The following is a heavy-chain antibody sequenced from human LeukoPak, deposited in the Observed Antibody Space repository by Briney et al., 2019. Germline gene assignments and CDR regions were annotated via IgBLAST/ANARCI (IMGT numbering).Heavy chain of an antibody. CDR2: INSGSNHI. CDR1: GFTFSRYS. J-gene: IGHJ4*02. D-gene: IGHD2-21*02. V-gene: IGHV3-21*01. CDR3: AKESDNCGADCYSLNDC. Sequence: GGSLRLSCAASGFTFSRYSMSWVRQAPGKGLEWVASINSGSNHIYYADSVKGRFTISRDNAKNSLYLQMNSLRAEDTAIYYCAKESDNCGADCYSLNDCWGQGTLVTVSS.